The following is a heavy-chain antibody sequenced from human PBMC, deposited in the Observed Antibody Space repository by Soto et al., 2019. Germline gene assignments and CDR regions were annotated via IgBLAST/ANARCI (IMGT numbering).Heavy chain of an antibody. V-gene: IGHV4-59*02. J-gene: IGHJ4*02. D-gene: IGHD2-8*01. CDR3: ARDHGYCTNGVCPIFDF. Sequence: SETLSLTCTVSGDSVTDYFLSWMRQPPGKGLEWIGHIYHGGRTNYSPSLRSRVTMSLDSSKNQFSLNLSSVTAADTAVYFCARDHGYCTNGVCPIFDFWGQGLLVTVSS. CDR1: GDSVTDYF. CDR2: IYHGGRT.